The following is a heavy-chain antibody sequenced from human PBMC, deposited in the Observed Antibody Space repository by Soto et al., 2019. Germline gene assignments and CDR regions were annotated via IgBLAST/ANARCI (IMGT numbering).Heavy chain of an antibody. D-gene: IGHD6-19*01. V-gene: IGHV3-30-3*01. CDR1: GFTFSSYA. CDR3: ARDKSPCSSGWHNRHFDY. CDR2: ISYDGSNK. J-gene: IGHJ4*02. Sequence: QVQLVESGGGVVQPGRSLRLSCAASGFTFSSYAMHWVRQAPGKGLEWVAVISYDGSNKYYADSVKGRFTISRDNSKNTLYLQMNSLRAEDTAVYYCARDKSPCSSGWHNRHFDYWGQGNLVTVSS.